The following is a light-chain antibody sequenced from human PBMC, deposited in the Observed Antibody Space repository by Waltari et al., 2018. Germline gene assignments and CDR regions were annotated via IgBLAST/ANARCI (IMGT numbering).Light chain of an antibody. CDR1: QSISSY. CDR2: AAS. J-gene: IGKJ1*01. CDR3: QQGHSTPRT. Sequence: DIQMTQSPSSLSASVGDRVTITCRASQSISSYLYWYQQKPEKAPQLLIYAASSWQSGVPSRFSGSGSGTDFTLTITSLQPEDFATYFCQQGHSTPRTFGQGTKVEIK. V-gene: IGKV1-39*01.